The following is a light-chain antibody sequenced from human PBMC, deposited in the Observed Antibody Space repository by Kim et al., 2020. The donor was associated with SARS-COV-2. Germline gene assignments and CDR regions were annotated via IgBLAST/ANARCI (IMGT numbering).Light chain of an antibody. Sequence: LTQPASVSGSPGQSITLSCTGTGSDVGGYNYVSWYQQHRGKVPKLIIYDVNNRPSGVSNRFSGSKSGNTASLTISGLQAEDEADYYCNSFTSSTTWIFGGRTQLTVL. CDR2: DVN. J-gene: IGLJ7*01. CDR1: GSDVGGYNY. CDR3: NSFTSSTTWI. V-gene: IGLV2-14*03.